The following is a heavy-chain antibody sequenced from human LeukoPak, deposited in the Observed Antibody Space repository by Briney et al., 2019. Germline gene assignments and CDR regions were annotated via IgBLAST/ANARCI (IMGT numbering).Heavy chain of an antibody. Sequence: ASETLSLTCTVSGGSISSGSYYWSWIRQPAGKGLEWIGRIYTSGSTNYNPSLKSRVTISVDTSKNQFSLKLSSVTAADTAVYYCARGLNYYGSGSYFARCYYYYMDVWGKGTTVTISS. CDR1: GGSISSGSYY. CDR3: ARGLNYYGSGSYFARCYYYYMDV. D-gene: IGHD3-10*01. V-gene: IGHV4-61*02. J-gene: IGHJ6*03. CDR2: IYTSGST.